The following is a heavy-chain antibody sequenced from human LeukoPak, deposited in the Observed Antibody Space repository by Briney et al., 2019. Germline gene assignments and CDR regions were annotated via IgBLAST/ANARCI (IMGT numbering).Heavy chain of an antibody. CDR2: ISYDGSNK. V-gene: IGHV3-30-3*01. CDR3: ARDLRWLQCFDY. D-gene: IGHD5-24*01. CDR1: GFSFSDYA. Sequence: PGGSLRLSCAVSGFSFSDYALHWVRQAPGKGLEWVAIISYDGSNKEYADSLKGRFTISRDNSKNTLYLQMSSLRVEDTAVYYCARDLRWLQCFDYWGRGTLVTVSS. J-gene: IGHJ4*02.